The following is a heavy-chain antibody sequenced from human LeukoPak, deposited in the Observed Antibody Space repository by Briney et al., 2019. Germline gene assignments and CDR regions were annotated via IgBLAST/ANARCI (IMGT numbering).Heavy chain of an antibody. Sequence: SETLSLTCTVSGGSISSSSYYWGWIRQPPGKGLEWIGSIYYSGSTYYNPSLKSRVTISVDTSKNQFSLKLSSVTAADTAVYYCARPVEDGSGGAFDIWGQGTMVTVSS. CDR3: ARPVEDGSGGAFDI. D-gene: IGHD2-15*01. CDR2: IYYSGST. V-gene: IGHV4-39*01. J-gene: IGHJ3*02. CDR1: GGSISSSSYY.